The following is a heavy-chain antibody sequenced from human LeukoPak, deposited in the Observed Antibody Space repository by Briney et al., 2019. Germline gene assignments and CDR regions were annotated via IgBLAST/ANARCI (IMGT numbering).Heavy chain of an antibody. V-gene: IGHV1-46*01. CDR2: INPSGGST. CDR1: GYTFTSYY. D-gene: IGHD2-15*01. Sequence: ASVNVSCKASGYTFTSYYMHWVRQAPGQGLEWMGIINPSGGSTSYAQKFQGRVTMTRDTSTSTVYMELSSLRSEDTAVYYCARDDILHYGMDVWGQGTTVTVSS. J-gene: IGHJ6*02. CDR3: ARDDILHYGMDV.